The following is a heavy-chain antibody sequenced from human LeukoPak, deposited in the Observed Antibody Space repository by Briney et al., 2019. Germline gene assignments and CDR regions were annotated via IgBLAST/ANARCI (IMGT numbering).Heavy chain of an antibody. CDR3: ARHEGLARPFDY. Sequence: SDNLSLTCAVSGGSLSNHYWTWIRQPPGKGLEWIGNIYYTGGTIYNPSLKSRVTISVDTSKNDFSLRLTSVTAADTAMYYCARHEGLARPFDYWGQGTLVTVSS. D-gene: IGHD5-12*01. CDR1: GGSLSNHY. CDR2: IYYTGGT. V-gene: IGHV4-59*08. J-gene: IGHJ4*02.